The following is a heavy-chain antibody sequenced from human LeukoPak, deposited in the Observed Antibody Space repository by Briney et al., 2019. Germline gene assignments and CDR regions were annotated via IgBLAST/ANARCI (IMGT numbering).Heavy chain of an antibody. J-gene: IGHJ4*02. CDR3: ARDGVGAAAGFDY. CDR1: GGTFSSYA. Sequence: EASVKVSCKASGGTFSSYAISWVRQAPGQGLEWMGGIIPIFGTANYAQKFQGRVTITADESTSTAYMELSSLRSDDTAVYYCARDGVGAAAGFDYWGQGTLVTVSS. CDR2: IIPIFGTA. D-gene: IGHD1-26*01. V-gene: IGHV1-69*13.